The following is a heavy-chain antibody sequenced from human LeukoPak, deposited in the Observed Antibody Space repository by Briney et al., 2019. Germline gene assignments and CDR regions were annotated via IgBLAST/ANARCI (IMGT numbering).Heavy chain of an antibody. Sequence: GGSLRLSCAASGFTFSSYSMNWVRQAPGKGLEWVSSISSSSSYIYYADSVKGRFTISRDNAKNSLYLQMNSLRAEDTAVYYCARHGGHYGSGSYPVPDYWGQGTLVTVSS. CDR2: ISSSSSYI. CDR3: ARHGGHYGSGSYPVPDY. CDR1: GFTFSSYS. V-gene: IGHV3-21*01. J-gene: IGHJ4*02. D-gene: IGHD3-10*01.